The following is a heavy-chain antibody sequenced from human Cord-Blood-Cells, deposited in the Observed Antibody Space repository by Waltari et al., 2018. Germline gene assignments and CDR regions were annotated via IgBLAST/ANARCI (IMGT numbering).Heavy chain of an antibody. V-gene: IGHV4-34*01. CDR1: GGSFSGYY. Sequence: QVQLQQWGAGLLKPSETLSLTCAVYGGSFSGYYWSWIRQPPGKGLEWIGEINHSGSTNYNPSLKSRVTISVDTSKNQFSLKLSSVTAADTAVYYCARSSSSDAFDIWAKGQWSPSLQ. J-gene: IGHJ3*02. CDR3: ARSSSSDAFDI. D-gene: IGHD6-13*01. CDR2: INHSGST.